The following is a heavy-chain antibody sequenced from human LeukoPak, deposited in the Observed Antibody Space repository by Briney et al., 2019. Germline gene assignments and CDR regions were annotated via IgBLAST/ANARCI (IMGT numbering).Heavy chain of an antibody. CDR1: GFIFSSYA. J-gene: IGHJ6*03. Sequence: PGGSLRLSCAASGFIFSSYAMTWVRQAPGEGREWVANIKQDGSEKYYVDSVRGRFIISRDNAKNSLYLQMNSLGAGDSAVYYCARDSTGIIVAVRAPNFYYYFMDVGGRGTTVTVS. CDR2: IKQDGSEK. D-gene: IGHD2/OR15-2a*01. CDR3: ARDSTGIIVAVRAPNFYYYFMDV. V-gene: IGHV3-7*01.